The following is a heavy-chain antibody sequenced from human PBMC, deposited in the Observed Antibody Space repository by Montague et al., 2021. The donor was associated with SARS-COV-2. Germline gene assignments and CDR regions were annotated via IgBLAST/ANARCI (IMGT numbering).Heavy chain of an antibody. Sequence: PALVKPTQTLTLACTFSGFPLTTRGVGVGWIRQPPGKALEWLALIYWDDDKRYSPSLKSRLTITKDTSKNQVVLTTTDMDPVDTATYFCAHRATLTTCFDSWGQGTLVTISP. V-gene: IGHV2-5*02. CDR3: AHRATLTTCFDS. J-gene: IGHJ4*02. CDR2: IYWDDDK. D-gene: IGHD4-17*01. CDR1: GFPLTTRGVG.